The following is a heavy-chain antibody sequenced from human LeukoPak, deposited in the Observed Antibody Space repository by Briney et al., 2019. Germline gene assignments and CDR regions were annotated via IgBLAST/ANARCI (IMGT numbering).Heavy chain of an antibody. V-gene: IGHV4-38-2*02. CDR3: ARLRFLERSYPAYYYYMDV. J-gene: IGHJ6*03. CDR1: GYSISSGYY. Sequence: SETLSLTCTVSGYSISSGYYWGWIRQPPGKGLEWIGSIYHSGSTNYNPSLKSRVTISVDTSKNQFSLKLSSVTAADTAVYYCARLRFLERSYPAYYYYMDVWGKGTTVTVSS. CDR2: IYHSGST. D-gene: IGHD3-3*01.